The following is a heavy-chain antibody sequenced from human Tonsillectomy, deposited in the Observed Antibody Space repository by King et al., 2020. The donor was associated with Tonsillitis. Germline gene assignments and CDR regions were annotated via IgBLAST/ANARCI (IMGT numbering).Heavy chain of an antibody. CDR2: TSTIWST. D-gene: IGHD3-3*01. CDR1: GGSISNYY. J-gene: IGHJ4*02. Sequence: QLQESGPGLVKPSENLSLTCTVPGGSISNYYWYWIRQPAGKGLGWVGITSTIWSTKSNPSLKSRVTMSADTSKNQFSLKLSSVTAADTAIYYCAREEFVRGYPYFFYYCGQGTLVTVSS. CDR3: AREEFVRGYPYFFYY. V-gene: IGHV4-4*07.